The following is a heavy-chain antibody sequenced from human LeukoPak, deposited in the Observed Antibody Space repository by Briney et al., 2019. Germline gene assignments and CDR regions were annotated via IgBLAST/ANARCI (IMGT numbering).Heavy chain of an antibody. CDR1: GYSFTNYG. V-gene: IGHV1-18*01. Sequence: ASVTVSFKASGYSFTNYGITWIREAPGQGAEWLGWISGYNANAHYAQNVQGRVTFTTDTSTNTAYMELRGLTSDDTAMYYCARVGRGCSSIRCYWEDWFDPWGQGTLVIVSS. CDR2: ISGYNANA. CDR3: ARVGRGCSSIRCYWEDWFDP. J-gene: IGHJ5*02. D-gene: IGHD2-2*01.